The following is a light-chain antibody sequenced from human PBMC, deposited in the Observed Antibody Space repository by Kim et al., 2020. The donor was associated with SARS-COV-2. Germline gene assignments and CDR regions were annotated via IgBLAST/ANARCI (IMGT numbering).Light chain of an antibody. CDR3: CSYAGGSIYV. CDR1: SNDVGNYNL. V-gene: IGLV2-23*02. CDR2: DVN. J-gene: IGLJ1*01. Sequence: QSALTQPASVSGSPGQSITISCTGTSNDVGNYNLVSWYQQHQGKAPKLLIRDVNQRPSGVSHRFSGSKSGNTASLIISGLQAEDDSYYYCCSYAGGSIYVFGTGTKVTVL.